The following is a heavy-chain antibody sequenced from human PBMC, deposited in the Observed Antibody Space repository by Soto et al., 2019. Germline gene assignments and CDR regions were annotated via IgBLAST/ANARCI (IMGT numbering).Heavy chain of an antibody. CDR1: GFTFSSYA. CDR3: AKMSGGWDYFYYYGMHV. Sequence: EAQLLESGGGLVQPGGSLRLSCAASGFTFSSYAMSWVRQAPGKGLEWVSAISGSGGSTYYADSVKGRFTISRDNSKNTLYLQMNSLRAEDTAVYYCAKMSGGWDYFYYYGMHVWGQGTTVTVSS. J-gene: IGHJ6*02. V-gene: IGHV3-23*01. D-gene: IGHD3-10*01. CDR2: ISGSGGST.